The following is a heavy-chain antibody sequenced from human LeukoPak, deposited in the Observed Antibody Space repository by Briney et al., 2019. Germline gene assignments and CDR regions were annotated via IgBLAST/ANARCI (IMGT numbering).Heavy chain of an antibody. CDR2: IKQDGSEK. J-gene: IGHJ6*03. Sequence: PGGSLRLSCAASGFTFSDYYMSWVRQAPGKGLEWVANIKQDGSEKYYVDSVKGRFTISRDNAKNSLCLQMNSLRAEDTAVYYCARGFANAAMIMEDYYYYMDVWGKGTTVTVSS. V-gene: IGHV3-7*01. D-gene: IGHD5-18*01. CDR1: GFTFSDYY. CDR3: ARGFANAAMIMEDYYYYMDV.